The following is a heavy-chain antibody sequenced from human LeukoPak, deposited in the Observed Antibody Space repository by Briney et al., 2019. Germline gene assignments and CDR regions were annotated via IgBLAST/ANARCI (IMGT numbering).Heavy chain of an antibody. CDR2: ISTSGTTI. J-gene: IGHJ4*02. CDR1: GFAFSTYE. CDR3: ARAGYYFDY. Sequence: GGSLRLSCAASGFAFSTYEMNWVRQAPGKGLEWVSYISTSGTTIYYADSVKGRFTISRDNANNSLYLQMNGLRAEDTAVYYCARAGYYFDYWGQGTLVTVSS. V-gene: IGHV3-48*03.